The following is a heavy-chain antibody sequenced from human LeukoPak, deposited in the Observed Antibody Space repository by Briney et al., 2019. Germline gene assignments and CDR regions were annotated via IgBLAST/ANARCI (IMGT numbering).Heavy chain of an antibody. CDR1: GYSFTSYW. Sequence: GESLKISCKGSGYSFTSYWIGWVRQMPGKGLERMGIIYPGDSDTRYSPSFQGQVTIPADKSISTAYLQWSSLKASDTAMYYCARSSTAMVTYFDYWGQGTLVTVSS. CDR3: ARSSTAMVTYFDY. CDR2: IYPGDSDT. J-gene: IGHJ4*02. D-gene: IGHD5-18*01. V-gene: IGHV5-51*01.